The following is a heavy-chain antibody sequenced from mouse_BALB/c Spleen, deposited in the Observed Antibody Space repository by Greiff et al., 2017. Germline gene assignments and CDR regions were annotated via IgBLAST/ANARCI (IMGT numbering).Heavy chain of an antibody. D-gene: IGHD1-2*01. CDR1: GYSITSDYA. CDR3: APTATWYFDV. J-gene: IGHJ1*01. CDR2: ISYSGST. V-gene: IGHV3-2*02. Sequence: DVKLQESGPGLVKPSQSLSLTCTVTGYSITSDYAWNWIRQFPGNKLEWMGYISYSGSTSYNPSLKSRISITRDTSKNQFFLQLNSVTTEDTATYYCAPTATWYFDVWGAGTTVTVSS.